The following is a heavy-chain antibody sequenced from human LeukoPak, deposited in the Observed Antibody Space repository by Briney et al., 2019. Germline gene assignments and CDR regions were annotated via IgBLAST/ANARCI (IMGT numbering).Heavy chain of an antibody. CDR2: ISYDGSNK. V-gene: IGHV3-30*18. Sequence: GRSLRLSCAASGFTFSSYGMHWVRQAPGKGLEWVAVISYDGSNKYYADSVKGRFTISRDNSKNTLYLQMNSLRAEDTAVYYCAKVLWFGELWSGMDVWGQGTTVTVSS. CDR3: AKVLWFGELWSGMDV. D-gene: IGHD3-10*01. J-gene: IGHJ6*02. CDR1: GFTFSSYG.